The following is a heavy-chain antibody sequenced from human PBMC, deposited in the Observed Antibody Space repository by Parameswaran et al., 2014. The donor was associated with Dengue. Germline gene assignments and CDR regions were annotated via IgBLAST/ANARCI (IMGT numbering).Heavy chain of an antibody. CDR3: ARVVNCGGGCYTYYYYMDV. D-gene: IGHD2-15*01. J-gene: IGHJ6*03. Sequence: ASETLSLTCTVSGYSISSGYYWGWIRQPPGKGLEWIGSIYHSGSTYYNPSLKSRVTISVDTSKNQFSLKLSSVTAADTAVYYCARVVNCGGGCYTYYYYMDVWGKGPRSPSP. CDR2: IYHSGST. V-gene: IGHV4-38-2*02. CDR1: GYSISSGYY.